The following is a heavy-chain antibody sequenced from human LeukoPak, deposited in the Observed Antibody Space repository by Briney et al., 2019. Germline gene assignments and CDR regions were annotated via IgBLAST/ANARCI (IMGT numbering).Heavy chain of an antibody. J-gene: IGHJ6*03. CDR2: IKSKADGGTA. D-gene: IGHD5-12*01. V-gene: IGHV3-15*01. Sequence: GGSLRLSCAASGFTFSNAWMNWVRQAPGKGLEWVGRIKSKADGGTADYAAPVKGRFTSSRDDSENTLYLQMDSLKTEDTAVYHCVASYHYYYTDVWGKGTTVTVSS. CDR3: VASYHYYYTDV. CDR1: GFTFSNAW.